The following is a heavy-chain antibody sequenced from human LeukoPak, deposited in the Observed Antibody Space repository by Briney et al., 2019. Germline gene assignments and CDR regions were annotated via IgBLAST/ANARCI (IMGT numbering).Heavy chain of an antibody. CDR1: GGSISSSSYY. CDR2: IYYSGST. J-gene: IGHJ4*02. CDR3: ARDGDRATNPGVFDY. Sequence: RASETLSLTCTVSGGSISSSSYYWGWIRQPAGKGLEWIGSIYYSGSTYYNSSLKSRVTISVDTSKNQFSLNLNSVTAADTAVYYCARDGDRATNPGVFDYWGQGTLVTVSS. V-gene: IGHV4-39*07. D-gene: IGHD3-10*01.